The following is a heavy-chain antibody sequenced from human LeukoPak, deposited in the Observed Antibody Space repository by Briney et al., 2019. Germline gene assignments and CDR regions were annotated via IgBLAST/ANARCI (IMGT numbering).Heavy chain of an antibody. D-gene: IGHD1-7*01. CDR1: GGTSSSYA. Sequence: SVKVSCKASGGTSSSYAISWVRQAPGQGLEWMGGIIPIFGTANYAQKFQGRVTITTDESTSTAYMELSSLRSEDTAVYYCARDLNWNYWGAFDIWGQGTMVTVSS. J-gene: IGHJ3*02. CDR2: IIPIFGTA. CDR3: ARDLNWNYWGAFDI. V-gene: IGHV1-69*05.